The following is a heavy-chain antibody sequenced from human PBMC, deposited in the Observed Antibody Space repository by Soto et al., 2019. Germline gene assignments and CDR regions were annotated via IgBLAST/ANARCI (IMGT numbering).Heavy chain of an antibody. CDR1: GFTVSSNY. CDR2: IYSGGST. CDR3: ARDPAYYDILTGYLN. Sequence: GGSLRLSCAASGFTVSSNYMSWVRQAPGKGLEWVSVIYSGGSTYYADSVKGRFTISRHNSKNTLYLQMNSLRAEDTAVYYCARDPAYYDILTGYLNWGQGTLVTVSS. V-gene: IGHV3-53*04. D-gene: IGHD3-9*01. J-gene: IGHJ4*02.